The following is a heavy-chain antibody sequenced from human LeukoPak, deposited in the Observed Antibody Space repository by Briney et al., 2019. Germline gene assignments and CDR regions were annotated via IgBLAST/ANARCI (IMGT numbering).Heavy chain of an antibody. CDR3: TRDGGYSYGLVVTFDY. J-gene: IGHJ4*02. CDR2: IRSKGYGGTT. Sequence: GGSLRLSCTASGFTFGDYAMSWFRQAPGKGLEWVGFIRSKGYGGTTEYAASVKGRFTISRDDSKSIAYLQMNSLKTEDTAVYYCTRDGGYSYGLVVTFDYWGQGTLVTVSS. D-gene: IGHD5-18*01. CDR1: GFTFGDYA. V-gene: IGHV3-49*03.